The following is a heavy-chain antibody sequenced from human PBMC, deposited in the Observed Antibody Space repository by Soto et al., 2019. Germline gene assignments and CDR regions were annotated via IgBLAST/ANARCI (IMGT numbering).Heavy chain of an antibody. D-gene: IGHD1-1*01. CDR1: GGSISSSSYY. CDR2: IYYSGST. V-gene: IGHV4-39*07. CDR3: ARYNWNELDY. Sequence: PSETLSLTCTVSGGSISSSSYYWGWIRQPPGKGLEWIGSIYYSGSTNYNPSLKSRVTISVDTSKNQFSLKLSSVTAADTAVYYCARYNWNELDYWGQGTLVTVSS. J-gene: IGHJ4*02.